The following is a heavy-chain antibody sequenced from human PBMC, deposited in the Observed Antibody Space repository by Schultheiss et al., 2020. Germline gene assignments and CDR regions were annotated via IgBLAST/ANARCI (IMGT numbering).Heavy chain of an antibody. CDR2: IYYSGST. D-gene: IGHD1-26*01. CDR1: GGSVSSGSYY. V-gene: IGHV4-61*01. J-gene: IGHJ6*03. CDR3: ARDRIVGATTYYYYYMDV. Sequence: SETLSLTCTVSGGSVSSGSYYWSWIRQPPGKGLEWIGYIYYSGSTNYNPSLKSRVTISVDTSKNQFSLKLSSVTAADTAVYYCARDRIVGATTYYYYYMDVWGKGTTVTVSS.